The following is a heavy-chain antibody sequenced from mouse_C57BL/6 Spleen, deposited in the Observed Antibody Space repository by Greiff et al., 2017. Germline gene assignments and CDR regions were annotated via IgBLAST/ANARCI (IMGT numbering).Heavy chain of an antibody. J-gene: IGHJ2*01. V-gene: IGHV1-64*01. CDR3: ARIYDGYYYFDY. CDR2: IHPNSGST. Sequence: QVQLQQPGAELVKPGASVKLSCKASGYTFTSYWMHWVKQRPGQGLEWIGMIHPNSGSTNYNEKFKSKATLTVDKSSSTAYMQLSSLTSEDSAVYYCARIYDGYYYFDYWGQGTTLTVSS. D-gene: IGHD2-3*01. CDR1: GYTFTSYW.